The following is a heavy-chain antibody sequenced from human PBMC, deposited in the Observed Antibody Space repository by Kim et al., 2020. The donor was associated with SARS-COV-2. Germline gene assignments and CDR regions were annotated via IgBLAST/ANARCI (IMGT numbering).Heavy chain of an antibody. Sequence: SVKVSCKASGGTFSSYAISWVRQAPGQGLEWMGGIIPIFGTANYAQKFQGRVTITADESTSTAYMELSSLRSEDTAVYYCARGDERWLQLYAFDIWGQGTMVTVSS. V-gene: IGHV1-69*13. CDR3: ARGDERWLQLYAFDI. CDR1: GGTFSSYA. CDR2: IIPIFGTA. J-gene: IGHJ3*02. D-gene: IGHD5-12*01.